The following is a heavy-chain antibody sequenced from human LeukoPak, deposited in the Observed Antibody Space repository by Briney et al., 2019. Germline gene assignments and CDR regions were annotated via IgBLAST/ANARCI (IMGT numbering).Heavy chain of an antibody. CDR3: ARGVFGAYGYDY. CDR2: IYIDGSRT. D-gene: IGHD4-17*01. V-gene: IGHV3-74*01. CDR1: GFTLSSYW. Sequence: GGSLRLSCAASGFTLSSYWMHWVRQAPGKGLVWVSRIYIDGSRTNYADSVKGRFTISRDNAKNTLYLQMNSLRAEDTAVYYCARGVFGAYGYDYWGQGTLVTVSS. J-gene: IGHJ4*02.